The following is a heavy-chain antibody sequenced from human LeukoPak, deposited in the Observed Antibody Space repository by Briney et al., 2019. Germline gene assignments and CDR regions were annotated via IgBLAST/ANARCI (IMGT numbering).Heavy chain of an antibody. CDR3: ARDSQDYYGSGSYDY. Sequence: VASVKVSCKASGYTFTSYGIGWVRQAPGQGLEWMGWISAYNGNTNYAQKLQGRVTMTADTSTSTAYMELRSLRSDGTAVYYCARDSQDYYGSGSYDYWGQGTLVTVSS. D-gene: IGHD3-10*01. J-gene: IGHJ4*02. CDR1: GYTFTSYG. V-gene: IGHV1-18*01. CDR2: ISAYNGNT.